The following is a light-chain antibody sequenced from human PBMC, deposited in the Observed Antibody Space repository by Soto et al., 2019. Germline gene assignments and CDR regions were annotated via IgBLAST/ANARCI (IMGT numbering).Light chain of an antibody. J-gene: IGLJ1*01. V-gene: IGLV2-14*03. CDR2: DVS. Sequence: QCVLTQPSSVSGSAGQSITISCNGTSSDGGGSDFVSWYQQYPGKAPRLMIYDVSNRPSGVSNRFSGSKSGNTASLTISGLQAEDEADYYCISYTINTFYVFGTG. CDR3: ISYTINTFYV. CDR1: SSDGGGSDF.